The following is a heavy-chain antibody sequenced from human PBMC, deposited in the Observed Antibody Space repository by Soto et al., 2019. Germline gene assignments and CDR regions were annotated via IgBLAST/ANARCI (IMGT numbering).Heavy chain of an antibody. CDR2: ISGSGGST. CDR1: GFTFSSYA. D-gene: IGHD2-2*01. J-gene: IGHJ4*02. Sequence: EVQLLESGGGLVQPGGSLRLSCAASGFTFSSYAMSWVRQAPGKGLEWVSAISGSGGSTYYADSVKGRFTISRDNSKNTLYLQMNSMRAEYTAVYYCENYSLLYQLLLFYYFDSWGQGTLVNVSS. CDR3: ENYSLLYQLLLFYYFDS. V-gene: IGHV3-23*01.